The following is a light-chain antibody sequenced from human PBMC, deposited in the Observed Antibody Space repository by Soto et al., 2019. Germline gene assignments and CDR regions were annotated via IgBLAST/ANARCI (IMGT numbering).Light chain of an antibody. CDR1: QSVSSSY. CDR2: RTS. J-gene: IGKJ1*01. Sequence: EIVLTRSPGTLCQSPGERATLSYRASQSVSSSYLAWYQQKPGQAPRLLIYRTSNRATGIPDRFSGSGSGTDFTLTISRLEPEDFAVYWCQQYDSSPRTFGEGSKVDIK. V-gene: IGKV3-20*01. CDR3: QQYDSSPRT.